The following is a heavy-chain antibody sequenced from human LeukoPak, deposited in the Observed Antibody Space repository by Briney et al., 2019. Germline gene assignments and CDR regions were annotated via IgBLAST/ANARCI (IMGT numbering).Heavy chain of an antibody. Sequence: ASVKVSCKASGYTFTGYYMHWVRQAPGQGLEWMGWINPNSDGTNYAQKFQGRVTMTRDTSISTAYMELSRLRSDDTAVYYCASYFPDTAFDYWGQGTLVTVSS. J-gene: IGHJ4*02. CDR2: INPNSDGT. D-gene: IGHD5-18*01. CDR1: GYTFTGYY. CDR3: ASYFPDTAFDY. V-gene: IGHV1-2*02.